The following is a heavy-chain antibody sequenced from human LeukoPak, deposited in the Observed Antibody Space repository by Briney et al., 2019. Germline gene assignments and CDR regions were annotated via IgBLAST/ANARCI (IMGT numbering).Heavy chain of an antibody. CDR3: AALVGATGDYSDY. D-gene: IGHD1-26*01. CDR2: INHSGST. CDR1: GGSFSGYY. V-gene: IGHV4-34*01. J-gene: IGHJ4*02. Sequence: SETLSLTCAVYGGSFSGYYWSWIRQPPGKGLEWIGEINHSGSTNYNPSLKSRVTISVDTSKNQFSLKLSSVTAADTAVYYCAALVGATGDYSDYWGQGTLVTVSS.